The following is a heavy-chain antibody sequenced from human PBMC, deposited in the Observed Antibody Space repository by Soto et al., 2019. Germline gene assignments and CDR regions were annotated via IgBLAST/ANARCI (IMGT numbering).Heavy chain of an antibody. CDR1: GFTVSSNY. D-gene: IGHD3-10*01. CDR2: IYSGGNT. V-gene: IGHV3-66*01. CDR3: ARDVMFRGEFYMDV. Sequence: GGSLRLSCAVSGFTVSSNYMSWVRQAPGKGLEWVSVIYSGGNTYYADSVKGRFTISRDNSKNTVYLQMNSLRAEDTAVYYCARDVMFRGEFYMDVWGKGTTVTVSS. J-gene: IGHJ6*03.